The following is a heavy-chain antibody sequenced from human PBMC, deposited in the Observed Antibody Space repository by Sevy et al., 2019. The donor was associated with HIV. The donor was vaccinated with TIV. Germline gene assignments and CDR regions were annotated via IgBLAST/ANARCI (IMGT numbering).Heavy chain of an antibody. Sequence: GGSLRLSCAASGFSFNRYAMHWVRQAPGKGLEWVAMESYDTSNRYYADSVKGRFSISRDNAKNSLYLQMNSLRAEDTAVYYCARGIAALGNWFDPWGQGTLVTVSS. J-gene: IGHJ5*02. V-gene: IGHV3-30*04. CDR2: ESYDTSNR. CDR3: ARGIAALGNWFDP. D-gene: IGHD6-13*01. CDR1: GFSFNRYA.